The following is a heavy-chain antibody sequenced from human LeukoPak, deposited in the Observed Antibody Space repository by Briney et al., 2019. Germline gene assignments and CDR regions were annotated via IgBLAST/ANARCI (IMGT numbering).Heavy chain of an antibody. Sequence: GRSLRLSCAASGFTFSSYAMHWVRQAPGKGLEWVAVISYDGSNKYYADSVKGRFTISRDNSKNTLYLQMNSLRAEDTAVYYCAKARIADLTYFDYWGQGTLVTVSS. D-gene: IGHD6-13*01. J-gene: IGHJ4*02. V-gene: IGHV3-30*04. CDR1: GFTFSSYA. CDR3: AKARIADLTYFDY. CDR2: ISYDGSNK.